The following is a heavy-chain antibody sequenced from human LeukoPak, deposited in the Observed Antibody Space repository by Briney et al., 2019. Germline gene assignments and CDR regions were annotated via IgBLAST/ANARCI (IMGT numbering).Heavy chain of an antibody. J-gene: IGHJ4*02. CDR1: GGTSSSYT. CDR3: ARSWNYDFWSGFDY. D-gene: IGHD3-3*01. CDR2: IIPILGIA. Sequence: SVKVSCKASGGTSSSYTISWVRQAPGQGLEWMGRIIPILGIANYAQKFQGRVTITADKSTSTAYMELSSLRSEDTAVYYCARSWNYDFWSGFDYWGQGTLVTVSS. V-gene: IGHV1-69*02.